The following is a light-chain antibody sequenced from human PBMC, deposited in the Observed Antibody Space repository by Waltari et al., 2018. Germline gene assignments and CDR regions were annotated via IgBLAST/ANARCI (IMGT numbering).Light chain of an antibody. V-gene: IGKV4-1*01. J-gene: IGKJ1*01. CDR2: WAS. Sequence: DIVMTQSPDSLAVSLGAGVTINWEASQTVLKNSNNKNELAWYQQKPGQPPNLLTYWASTRHSGVPDRLSGSGSGTEFTLTISSLQAEDVAFYYCQQYYTTPWTFGQGTKVEIK. CDR1: QTVLKNSNNKNE. CDR3: QQYYTTPWT.